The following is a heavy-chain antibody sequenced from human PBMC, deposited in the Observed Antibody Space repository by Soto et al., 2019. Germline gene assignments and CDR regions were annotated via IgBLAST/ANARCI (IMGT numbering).Heavy chain of an antibody. V-gene: IGHV6-1*01. CDR3: ARDSWIQLWFQTVPFDY. Sequence: SQTLSLTCAISGDSVSSNSAAWNWIRQSPSRGLEWLGRTYYRSKWYNDYAVSVKSRITINPDTSKNQFSLQLNSATPEDTAVYYCARDSWIQLWFQTVPFDYWGQGTLVTVSS. J-gene: IGHJ4*02. CDR2: TYYRSKWYN. D-gene: IGHD5-18*01. CDR1: GDSVSSNSAA.